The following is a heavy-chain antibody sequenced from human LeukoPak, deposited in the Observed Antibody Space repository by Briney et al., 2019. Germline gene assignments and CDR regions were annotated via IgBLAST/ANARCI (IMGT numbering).Heavy chain of an antibody. CDR3: ARDRASMIVAIISPDAFDI. Sequence: GASVKVSCKASGYTFSSYGISWVRQAAGQGLEWMGWISAYNGDTNYAQKFQGRVTMTTDTSTSTAYMEVRSLRSDDTAVYYCARDRASMIVAIISPDAFDIWGQGTMVTVSS. V-gene: IGHV1-18*01. D-gene: IGHD3-22*01. CDR2: ISAYNGDT. CDR1: GYTFSSYG. J-gene: IGHJ3*02.